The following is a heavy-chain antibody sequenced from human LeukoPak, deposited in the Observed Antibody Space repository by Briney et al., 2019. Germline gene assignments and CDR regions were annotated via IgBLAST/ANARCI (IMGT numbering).Heavy chain of an antibody. CDR2: IYTSGST. CDR1: GGSISSYY. V-gene: IGHV4-4*07. CDR3: ARGRDTAMVYYFDY. J-gene: IGHJ4*02. D-gene: IGHD5-18*01. Sequence: SETLSLTCTVSGGSISSYYWSWIRQPAGKGLEWIGRIYTSGSTNYNPSLKSRVTISVDTSKNQFSLKLSSVTAADTAVYYCARGRDTAMVYYFDYWGQGTLVTVSS.